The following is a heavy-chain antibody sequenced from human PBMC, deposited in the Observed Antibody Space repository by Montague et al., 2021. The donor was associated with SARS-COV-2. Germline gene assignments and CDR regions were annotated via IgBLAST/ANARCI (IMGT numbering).Heavy chain of an antibody. V-gene: IGHV3-13*04. CDR3: ATGYSSGWSHQYYFDY. CDR2: IGTAGDT. Sequence: SLRLSCVASGFTFSSYDMHWVRQATGKGLEWVSAIGTAGDTYYPGSVKGRFTISRENAKNSLYLQMNSLRAGDTAVYYCATGYSSGWSHQYYFDYWGQGTLVTVSS. J-gene: IGHJ4*02. CDR1: GFTFSSYD. D-gene: IGHD6-19*01.